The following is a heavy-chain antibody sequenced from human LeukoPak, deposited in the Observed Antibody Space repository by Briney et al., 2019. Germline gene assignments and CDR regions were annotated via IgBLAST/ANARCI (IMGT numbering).Heavy chain of an antibody. V-gene: IGHV4-59*12. CDR1: GGSISNSY. Sequence: PSETLSLTCTVSGGSISNSYWSWIRQPPGKGLEWIGYIYYSGSSNYNPSLKSRVTISVDTSKNQFSLKLSSVTAADTAVYYCARLRDPYNILGLRGPGTPVTGSS. CDR2: IYYSGSS. D-gene: IGHD3/OR15-3a*01. J-gene: IGHJ4*01. CDR3: ARLRDPYNILGL.